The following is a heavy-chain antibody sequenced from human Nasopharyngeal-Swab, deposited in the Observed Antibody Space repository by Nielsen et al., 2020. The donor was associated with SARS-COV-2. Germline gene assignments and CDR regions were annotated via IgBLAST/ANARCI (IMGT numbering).Heavy chain of an antibody. J-gene: IGHJ6*02. CDR2: IYSGGSST. V-gene: IGHV3-23*03. Sequence: GGSLRLSCAASGFPSSSYAMSWVRQAPGKGLEWAPVIYSGGSSTYYADSVKGRFTISRDNSKNTLYLQMNSLRAEDTAVYYCAKPIRDFWSGYYRDPYYYYGMDVWGQGTTVTVSS. CDR1: GFPSSSYA. CDR3: AKPIRDFWSGYYRDPYYYYGMDV. D-gene: IGHD3-3*01.